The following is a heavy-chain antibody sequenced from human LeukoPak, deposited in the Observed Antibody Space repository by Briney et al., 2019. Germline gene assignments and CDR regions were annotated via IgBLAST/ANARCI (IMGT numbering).Heavy chain of an antibody. CDR2: IRSQANNYAT. CDR3: SSGVDGMDV. V-gene: IGHV3-73*01. J-gene: IGHJ6*02. CDR1: GFTLSGSA. D-gene: IGHD3-10*01. Sequence: QPGGSLRLSCAASGFTLSGSAMHWVRQASGKGLEWVGRIRSQANNYATAYDASVKGTFTISRDDSKNTAYLQMNSLKTEDTAVYYCSSGVDGMDVWGQGTTVTVSS.